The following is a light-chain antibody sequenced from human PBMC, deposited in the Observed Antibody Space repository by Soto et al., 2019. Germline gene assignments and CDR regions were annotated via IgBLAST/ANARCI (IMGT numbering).Light chain of an antibody. V-gene: IGKV1-5*03. CDR2: KAS. CDR3: QQYNEWPPFT. Sequence: DIQMTQSPSILSASVGDRVTITCRASQSTTNWLAWYQQKPGKAPKLLIYKASTLESGVPSRFSGSGSGTEFTLTIGSLQPDDVATYYCQQYNEWPPFTFGQGTRLEIK. CDR1: QSTTNW. J-gene: IGKJ5*01.